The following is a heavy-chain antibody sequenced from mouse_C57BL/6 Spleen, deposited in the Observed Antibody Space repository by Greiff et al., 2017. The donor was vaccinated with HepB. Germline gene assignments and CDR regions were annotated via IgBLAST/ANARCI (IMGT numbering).Heavy chain of an antibody. CDR1: GYSITSGYY. J-gene: IGHJ2*01. V-gene: IGHV3-6*01. D-gene: IGHD2-5*01. CDR3: ARAYSTPGYFDY. CDR2: ISYDGSN. Sequence: EVQRVESGPGLVKPSQSLSLTCSVTGYSITSGYYWNWIRQFPGNKLEWMGYISYDGSNNYNPSLKNRISITRDTSKNQFFLKLNSVTTEDTATYYCARAYSTPGYFDYWGQGTTLTVSS.